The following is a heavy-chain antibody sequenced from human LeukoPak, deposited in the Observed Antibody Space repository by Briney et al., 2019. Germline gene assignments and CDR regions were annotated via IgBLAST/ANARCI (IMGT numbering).Heavy chain of an antibody. CDR1: GFTFSSYG. D-gene: IGHD2-2*01. J-gene: IGHJ1*01. V-gene: IGHV3-30*02. CDR3: ANGGKDIVVVPAATTRGYFQH. Sequence: GGSLRLSCAASGFTFSSYGMHWVRQAPGKGLEWVAFIRYDGSNKYYADSVKGRFTISRDNSKNTLYLQMNSLRAEDTAVYYCANGGKDIVVVPAATTRGYFQHWGQGTLVTVSS. CDR2: IRYDGSNK.